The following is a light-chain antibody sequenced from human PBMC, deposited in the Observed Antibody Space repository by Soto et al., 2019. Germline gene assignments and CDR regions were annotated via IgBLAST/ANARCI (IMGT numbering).Light chain of an antibody. Sequence: QSVLTQPPSASGTPGQRVTISSSGSSSNIGSNIVNWYQQLPGTAPKILIYTNNQRPSGVPDRFSDSKSGTSASLAISGLQSEDEADYYCAAWDGSLQTWVFGGGTRVTVL. J-gene: IGLJ3*02. CDR3: AAWDGSLQTWV. CDR1: SSNIGSNI. CDR2: TNN. V-gene: IGLV1-44*01.